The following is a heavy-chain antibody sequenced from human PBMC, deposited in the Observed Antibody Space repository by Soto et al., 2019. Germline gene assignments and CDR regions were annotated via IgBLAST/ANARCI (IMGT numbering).Heavy chain of an antibody. Sequence: GGSLRLSCAASGFTFSSYGMHWVRQAPGKGLEWVAVISYDGSNKYYADSVKGRFTISRDNSKNTLYLQMNSLRAEDTAVYYCAKTLNRSFDYWGQGTLVTVSS. CDR1: GFTFSSYG. V-gene: IGHV3-30*18. CDR2: ISYDGSNK. CDR3: AKTLNRSFDY. J-gene: IGHJ4*02.